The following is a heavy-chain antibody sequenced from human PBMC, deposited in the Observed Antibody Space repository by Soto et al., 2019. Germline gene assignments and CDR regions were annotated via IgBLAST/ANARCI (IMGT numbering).Heavy chain of an antibody. CDR1: VFTVISNY. Sequence: PGGSLRLSCASSVFTVISNYMSWVRQAPGKGLEWVSVIYSGGSTYYADSVKGRFTISRDNSKNTLYMQMTTLTAEDTAIYYCTKEHDYGYYGWFDPWGQGTLVTVSS. D-gene: IGHD4-17*01. J-gene: IGHJ5*02. CDR3: TKEHDYGYYGWFDP. CDR2: IYSGGST. V-gene: IGHV3-53*01.